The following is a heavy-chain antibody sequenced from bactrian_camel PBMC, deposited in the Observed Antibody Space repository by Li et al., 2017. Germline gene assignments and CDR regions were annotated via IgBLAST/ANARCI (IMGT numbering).Heavy chain of an antibody. J-gene: IGHJ4*01. CDR1: GFTFSSYY. Sequence: HVQLVESGGELVQPGGSLRLSCATSGFTFSSYYMSWVRQAPGKGLEWVSSIYTGDGSTNSADSVKGRFTISRDNAKNTVYLQMNSLKSEDTAMYYCAAGWLKYYSDEGAVFKEMGAFNYWGQGTQVTVS. V-gene: IGHV3-2*01. D-gene: IGHD2*01. CDR2: IYTGDGST. CDR3: AAGWLKYYSDEGAVFKEMGAFNY.